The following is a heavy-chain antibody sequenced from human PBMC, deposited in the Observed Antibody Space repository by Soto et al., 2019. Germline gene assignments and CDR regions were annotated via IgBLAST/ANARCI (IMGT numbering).Heavy chain of an antibody. CDR1: GFTFSSYA. D-gene: IGHD6-13*01. CDR2: ISGTGGST. J-gene: IGHJ4*02. V-gene: IGHV3-23*01. Sequence: EVQLLESGGGFVQPGGSLRLSCVASGFTFSSYAMSWVRQAPGKGLEWVSAISGTGGSTYYADSVKGRFTISRDNSKKTLYLQMNSLRGEDTAVYYCAKTPAQYIGADGPHYFDYWGLGTLVTVSS. CDR3: AKTPAQYIGADGPHYFDY.